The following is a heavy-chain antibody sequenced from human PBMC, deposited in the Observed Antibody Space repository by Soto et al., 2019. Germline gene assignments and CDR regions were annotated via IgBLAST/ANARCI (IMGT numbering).Heavy chain of an antibody. CDR3: TRRGSSGTPVDY. V-gene: IGHV4-38-2*01. CDR2: XXXXXXX. J-gene: IGHJ4*02. CDR1: DYSISSGYY. Sequence: SETLSLTCGVSDYSISSGYYWGWIRQPPGKGLXXXXXXXXXXXXXXXXXXXSRVTISVDTSKNQFSLKLNSVTAADTAVYYCTRRGSSGTPVDYWGQGTLVTVSS. D-gene: IGHD1-26*01.